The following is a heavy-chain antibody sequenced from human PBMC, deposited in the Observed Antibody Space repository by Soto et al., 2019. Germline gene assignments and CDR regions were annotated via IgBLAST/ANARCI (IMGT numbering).Heavy chain of an antibody. D-gene: IGHD3-3*01. CDR3: AKAPLPDFWSGFPNFDY. V-gene: IGHV3-64*04. CDR2: ISSNGGST. J-gene: IGHJ4*02. CDR1: GFTFSSYA. Sequence: GGSLRLSCSASGFTFSSYAMHWVRQAPGKGLEYVSAISSNGGSTYYADSVKGRFTISRDNSKNTLYLQMNSLRAEDTAVYYCAKAPLPDFWSGFPNFDYWGQGTLVTVSS.